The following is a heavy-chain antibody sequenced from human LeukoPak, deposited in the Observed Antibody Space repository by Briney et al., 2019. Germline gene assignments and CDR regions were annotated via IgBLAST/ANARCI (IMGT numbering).Heavy chain of an antibody. Sequence: PGGSLRLSCAASGFTFSSYSMNWVRQAPGKGLEWVSYISSSISVIYHADSVKGRFTISRDDSKNTLFLQMNSLRADDTALYYCAKDLMTGFSSGWYFAYWGPGTLVSVSS. D-gene: IGHD6-19*01. CDR1: GFTFSSYS. J-gene: IGHJ4*02. V-gene: IGHV3-48*01. CDR2: ISSSISVI. CDR3: AKDLMTGFSSGWYFAY.